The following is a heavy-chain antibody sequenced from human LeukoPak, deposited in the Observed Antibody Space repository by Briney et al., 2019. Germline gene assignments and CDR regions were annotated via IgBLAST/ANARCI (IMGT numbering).Heavy chain of an antibody. J-gene: IGHJ6*03. V-gene: IGHV3-23*01. CDR2: ISSTGGTT. CDR1: GITFSSYG. Sequence: GGSLRLSCAASGITFSSYGMIWVRQAPGKGLEWVSSISSTGGTTYYTDSVKGRFTISRDNSKNTLYLQMNSLRAEDRAIYYCAKNGDRGAYCTGGTCYPYFYYYMDVWGKGTTVTI. CDR3: AKNGDRGAYCTGGTCYPYFYYYMDV. D-gene: IGHD2-15*01.